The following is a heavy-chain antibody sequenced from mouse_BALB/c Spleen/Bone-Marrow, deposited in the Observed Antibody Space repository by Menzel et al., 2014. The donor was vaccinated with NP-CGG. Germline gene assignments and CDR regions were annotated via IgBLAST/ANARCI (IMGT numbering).Heavy chain of an antibody. CDR2: IDPANGNT. D-gene: IGHD2-14*01. Sequence: EVQLQQSGAELVKPGASVKLSCTASGFNIKDTYMHWVKQRPEQGLEWIGRIDPANGNTKYDPKFQGKATITADTSSNTAYLQLSSLTSEDTAVYYCASYRYAWYFDVWGAWTTVTVSS. J-gene: IGHJ1*01. V-gene: IGHV14-3*02. CDR3: ASYRYAWYFDV. CDR1: GFNIKDTY.